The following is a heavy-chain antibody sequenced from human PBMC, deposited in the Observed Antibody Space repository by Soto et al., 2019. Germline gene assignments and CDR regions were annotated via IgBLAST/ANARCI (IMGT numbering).Heavy chain of an antibody. CDR1: GFTFSSYW. Sequence: EVQLVESGGGLVQPGGSLRLSCTASGFTFSSYWMHWVRQAPGKGLVWVSRIDSDGSPTNYADFVKGRFTISRDNAKNTLYLQMNSLRVEDTAVYHCARGASGYGNFDYWGQGTLVTVSS. CDR3: ARGASGYGNFDY. CDR2: IDSDGSPT. V-gene: IGHV3-74*01. D-gene: IGHD5-12*01. J-gene: IGHJ4*02.